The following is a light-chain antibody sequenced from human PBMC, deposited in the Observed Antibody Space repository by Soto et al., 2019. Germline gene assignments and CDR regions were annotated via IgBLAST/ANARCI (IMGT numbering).Light chain of an antibody. CDR2: EVN. Sequence: QSVLTQPASVSGSPGQSITISCIGTSSDVGGYNFVSWYQQHPGKAPKLMIFEVNDRPSGVSNRFSGSKSGNTASLTISGLQAEDEAVYYCSSWTSSTTQVLGGGTKLTVL. CDR1: SSDVGGYNF. V-gene: IGLV2-14*01. J-gene: IGLJ2*01. CDR3: SSWTSSTTQV.